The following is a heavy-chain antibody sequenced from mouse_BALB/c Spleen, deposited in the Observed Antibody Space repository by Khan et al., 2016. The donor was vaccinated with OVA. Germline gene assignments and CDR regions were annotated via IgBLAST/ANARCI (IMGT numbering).Heavy chain of an antibody. CDR3: ARPSYDPRDFEV. CDR1: GFNIKDTY. V-gene: IGHV14-3*02. J-gene: IGHJ1*01. D-gene: IGHD2-3*01. CDR2: IAPANGNT. Sequence: VQLKQSGAELVKPGASVKLSCTASGFNIKDTYLHWVKQRPEQGLEWIGRIAPANGNTQYDPKFQGKATITSETSSNTSYLQLNSLKSEDTAVYCCARPSYDPRDFEVWGAGTTVTVSS.